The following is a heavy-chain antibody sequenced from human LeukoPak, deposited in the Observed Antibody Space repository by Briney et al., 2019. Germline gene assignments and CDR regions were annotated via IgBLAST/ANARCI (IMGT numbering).Heavy chain of an antibody. V-gene: IGHV4-34*01. D-gene: IGHD3-22*01. CDR2: INHSGST. CDR3: ARGPGYYDSSGYRY. Sequence: SQTLSLTCAVYGGSFSGYYWSWSRQPPGKGLERIGEINHSGSTNYNPTPNSRATISVDTSKNQFSLKLGSVAAADPAVYYCARGPGYYDSSGYRYWGQGTLVTVSS. CDR1: GGSFSGYY. J-gene: IGHJ4*02.